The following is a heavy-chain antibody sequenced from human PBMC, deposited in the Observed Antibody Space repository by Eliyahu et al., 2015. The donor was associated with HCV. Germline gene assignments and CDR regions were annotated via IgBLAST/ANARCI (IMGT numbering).Heavy chain of an antibody. V-gene: IGHV3-33*01. Sequence: QVQLVESGGXVVQPGRXLRLSCAASGFTFXSXXXXWVRQAPGKGLEWVAVIWYDGSNKYYADSVKGRFTISRDNSKNTLYLQMNSLRAEDTAVYYCARDRRGYYGSGRTYGMDVWGQGTTVTVSS. CDR1: GFTFXSXX. D-gene: IGHD3-10*01. CDR3: ARDRRGYYGSGRTYGMDV. CDR2: IWYDGSNK. J-gene: IGHJ6*02.